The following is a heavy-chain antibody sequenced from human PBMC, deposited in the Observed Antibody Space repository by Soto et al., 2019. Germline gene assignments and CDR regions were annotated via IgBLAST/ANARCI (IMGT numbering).Heavy chain of an antibody. CDR2: LSSSGGRT. CDR3: AKVANSGVVIEYFDY. Sequence: EVQLLESGGGLVQPGGSLRLYCGTSGFTFGNYGMGWVRQAPGKGLEWVSGLSSSGGRTYYADSVKGRFTISRDNSKNTLFLQMNSLRAEDTAVYYCAKVANSGVVIEYFDYWGQGSLVTVSS. J-gene: IGHJ4*02. D-gene: IGHD3-3*01. V-gene: IGHV3-23*01. CDR1: GFTFGNYG.